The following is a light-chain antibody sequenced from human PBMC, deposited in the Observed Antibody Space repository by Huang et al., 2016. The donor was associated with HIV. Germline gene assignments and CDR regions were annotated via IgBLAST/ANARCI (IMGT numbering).Light chain of an antibody. Sequence: EIVLTQSPGTLSLSPGERATLSCRASQSVSKSFLAWYQQRPGQAPRLLIYGASGRATGIPDRLSGSGSGTDFTLTISRLEPEDFAVYYCHHYGNSPGTFGRGTKLEIK. CDR3: HHYGNSPGT. J-gene: IGKJ2*02. CDR2: GAS. V-gene: IGKV3-20*01. CDR1: QSVSKSF.